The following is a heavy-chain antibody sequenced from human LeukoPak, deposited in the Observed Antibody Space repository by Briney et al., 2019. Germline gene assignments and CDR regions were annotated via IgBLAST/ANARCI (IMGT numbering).Heavy chain of an antibody. D-gene: IGHD2-15*01. J-gene: IGHJ4*02. CDR1: GYSISSGYY. V-gene: IGHV4-38-2*02. CDR3: ARDPNQAGSWHGDHPKVDY. CDR2: IYHSGST. Sequence: SSETLSLTCTVSGYSISSGYYWGWIRQPPGKGLEWIGSIYHSGSTYYNPSLKSRVTISVDTSKNQFSLKLSSVTAADTAVYYCARDPNQAGSWHGDHPKVDYWGQGTLVTVSS.